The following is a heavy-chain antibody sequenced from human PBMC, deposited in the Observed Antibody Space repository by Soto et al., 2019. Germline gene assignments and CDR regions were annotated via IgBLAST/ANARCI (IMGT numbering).Heavy chain of an antibody. CDR3: ARWGTTGGLDV. CDR1: GFTFRSYV. Sequence: QVQLVESGGGVVQPGTSLRVSCVGSGFTFRSYVIHWVRQAPGKGLEWVALTSYDGSDKYYGDSVRGRFTISRDNSRNTVDLQMDNLRLEDTALYYCARWGTTGGLDVWGQGTLVS. V-gene: IGHV3-30*19. J-gene: IGHJ1*01. CDR2: TSYDGSDK. D-gene: IGHD3-16*01.